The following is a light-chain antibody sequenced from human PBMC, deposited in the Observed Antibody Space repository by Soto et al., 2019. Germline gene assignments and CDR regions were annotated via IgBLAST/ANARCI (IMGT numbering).Light chain of an antibody. J-gene: IGLJ2*01. CDR1: SSDVGGYNF. V-gene: IGLV2-8*01. Sequence: QSALTQPPSASGSPGQSVTISCTGTSSDVGGYNFASWFQQNPGKAPKLMIYEVNKRPSGVPDRFSGSKSGNTASLTVSGLQAEDEADYYCSSYAGSNNFVVFGGGTKLTVL. CDR2: EVN. CDR3: SSYAGSNNFVV.